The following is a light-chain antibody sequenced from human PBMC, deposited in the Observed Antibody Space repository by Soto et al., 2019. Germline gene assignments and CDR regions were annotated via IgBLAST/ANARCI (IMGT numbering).Light chain of an antibody. J-gene: IGLJ3*02. V-gene: IGLV1-40*01. CDR1: SSNLGAGYD. CDR2: GNR. Sequence: QAVVTQPPSVSGAPGQRVTISCTGNSSNLGAGYDVHWYQQLPGAAPKLVISGNRNRPSGVPERFSGSKSGTSASLAITGLQTEDEADYYCQAYDYSLTASVFGGGTKLTVL. CDR3: QAYDYSLTASV.